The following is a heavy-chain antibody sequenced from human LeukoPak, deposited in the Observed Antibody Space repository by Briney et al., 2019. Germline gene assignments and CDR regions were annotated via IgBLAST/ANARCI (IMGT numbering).Heavy chain of an antibody. CDR2: ISGSGGST. J-gene: IGHJ6*02. V-gene: IGHV3-23*01. CDR1: VYTFSRYA. CDR3: AKGFYGMDV. Sequence: SGGSLRLSRVASVYTFSRYAISWVRQAPGKGLEWVSAISGSGGSTYYADSVKGRFTISRDNSKNTLYLQMNSLRAEDTAVYYCAKGFYGMDVWGQGTTVTVSS.